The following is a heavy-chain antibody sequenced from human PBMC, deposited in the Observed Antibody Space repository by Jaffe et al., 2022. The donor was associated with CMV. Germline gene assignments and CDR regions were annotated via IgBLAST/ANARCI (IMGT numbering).Heavy chain of an antibody. CDR3: ARHNYGDYVQPGYYGMDV. D-gene: IGHD4-17*01. Sequence: EVQLVESGGGLVKPGGSLRLSCAASGFTFSSYSMNWVRQAPGKGLEWVSSISSSSSYIYYADSVKGRFTISRDNAKNSLYLQMNSLRAEDTAVYYCARHNYGDYVQPGYYGMDVWGQGTTVTVSS. V-gene: IGHV3-21*01. J-gene: IGHJ6*02. CDR1: GFTFSSYS. CDR2: ISSSSSYI.